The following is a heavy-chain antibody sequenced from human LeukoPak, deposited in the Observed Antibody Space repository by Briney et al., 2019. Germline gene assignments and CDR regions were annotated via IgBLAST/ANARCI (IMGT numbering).Heavy chain of an antibody. CDR3: ARPQLPGEDYYYYYGMDV. J-gene: IGHJ6*02. D-gene: IGHD2-2*01. Sequence: ASVKVSCKASGYTFTSYGISWVRQAPGQGLEWMGIINPSGGSTSYAQKFQGRVTMTRDTSTSTVYMELSSLRSEDTAVYYCARPQLPGEDYYYYYGMDVWGQGTTVTVSS. CDR1: GYTFTSYG. CDR2: INPSGGST. V-gene: IGHV1-46*01.